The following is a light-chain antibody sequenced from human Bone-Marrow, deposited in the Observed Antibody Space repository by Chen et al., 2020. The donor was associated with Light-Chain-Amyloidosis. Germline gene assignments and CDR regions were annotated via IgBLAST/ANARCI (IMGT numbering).Light chain of an antibody. CDR3: QSADSSGTYQVI. CDR1: DLPTQY. CDR2: RDT. J-gene: IGLJ2*01. V-gene: IGLV3-25*03. Sequence: SYELTQPPSVSVSPGQTARITCSGDDLPTQYAYWYQQKPGQAPVLVIHRDTERPAGISERFSCSSSGTTATLTISGVQAEDEADYHCQSADSSGTYQVIFGGGTTLTVL.